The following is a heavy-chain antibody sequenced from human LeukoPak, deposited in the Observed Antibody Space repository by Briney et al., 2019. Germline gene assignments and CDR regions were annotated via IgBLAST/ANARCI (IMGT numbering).Heavy chain of an antibody. D-gene: IGHD5-12*01. CDR2: IYYSGST. CDR3: ARHIVATIFDY. CDR1: GGSINSSSYY. V-gene: IGHV4-61*01. Sequence: SETLSLTCTVSGGSINSSSYYWSWIRQPPGTGLEWIGYIYYSGSTNYNPSLKSRVTISVDTSKNQFSLKLSSVTAADTAVYYCARHIVATIFDYWGQGTLVTVSS. J-gene: IGHJ4*02.